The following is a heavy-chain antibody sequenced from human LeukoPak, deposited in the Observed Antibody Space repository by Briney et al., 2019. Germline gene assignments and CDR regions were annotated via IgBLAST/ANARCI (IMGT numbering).Heavy chain of an antibody. D-gene: IGHD3-22*01. J-gene: IGHJ3*02. CDR1: GFTFSNYA. CDR2: ISYGGSNK. Sequence: GRSLRLSCAASGFTFSNYAMPWVRQAPGKGLEWVAVISYGGSNKYYADSVKGRFTISRDNSKNTLDLQMNSLRAEDTAVYYCARAPGLLHDAFDIWGQGTMVTASS. V-gene: IGHV3-30*04. CDR3: ARAPGLLHDAFDI.